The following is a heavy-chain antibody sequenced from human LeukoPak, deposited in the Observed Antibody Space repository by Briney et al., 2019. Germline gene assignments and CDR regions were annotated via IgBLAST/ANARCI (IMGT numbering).Heavy chain of an antibody. V-gene: IGHV3-23*01. CDR1: GITFSSSA. CDR3: AKRGYSYGWDY. D-gene: IGHD5-18*01. Sequence: GGTLRLSCAASGITFSSSAMGWVRQAPGKGLEWVSAISGSGGSTYYADSVKGRFTISRDNSKNTLYLQMNSLRAEDTAVYYCAKRGYSYGWDYWGQGTLVTVSS. J-gene: IGHJ4*02. CDR2: ISGSGGST.